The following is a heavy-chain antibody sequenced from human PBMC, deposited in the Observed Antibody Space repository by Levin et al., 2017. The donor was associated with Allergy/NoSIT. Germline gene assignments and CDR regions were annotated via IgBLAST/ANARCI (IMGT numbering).Heavy chain of an antibody. CDR2: MNPRSGNT. J-gene: IGHJ6*02. V-gene: IGHV1-8*01. Sequence: GASVKVSCKASGYTLSSYDVNWARQATGQGLEWMGWMNPRSGNTGYAQKFQGRVTLTRNTSISTAYMELSSLRSEDTAVYYCASFWNVHQYYYAMDVWGQGTTVTVSS. CDR1: GYTLSSYD. D-gene: IGHD3-3*01. CDR3: ASFWNVHQYYYAMDV.